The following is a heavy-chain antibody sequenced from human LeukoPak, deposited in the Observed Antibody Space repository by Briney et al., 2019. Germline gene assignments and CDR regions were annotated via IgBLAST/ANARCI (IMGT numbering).Heavy chain of an antibody. V-gene: IGHV3-33*06. CDR1: GFILSNYG. Sequence: PGRSLRLSCAASGFILSNYGMHWVRQAPGKGLEWVAVTWYDGSKEYYADSVKGRFTISRDIFKNTLYLQMNSLRAEDTAVYYCAKVWIAARPSAFDIWGQGTVVTVSS. D-gene: IGHD6-6*01. J-gene: IGHJ3*02. CDR3: AKVWIAARPSAFDI. CDR2: TWYDGSKE.